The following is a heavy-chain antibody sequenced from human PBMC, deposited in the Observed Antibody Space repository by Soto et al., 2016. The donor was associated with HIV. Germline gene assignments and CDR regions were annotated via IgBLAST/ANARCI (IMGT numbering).Heavy chain of an antibody. CDR3: ARVYGGTFTASYNYYGMDV. D-gene: IGHD4-17*01. Sequence: VQLQQWGAGLVKSSETLSLTCAIYGGSFDSYYWSWIRQPPGKGLEWIGEINHSGRTNYNPSLKSRVAISIDKSKNQFSLKLRTVSVADTAEYYCARVYGGTFTASYNYYGMDVWGLGTTVTV. J-gene: IGHJ6*02. CDR2: INHSGRT. V-gene: IGHV4-34*01. CDR1: GGSFDSYY.